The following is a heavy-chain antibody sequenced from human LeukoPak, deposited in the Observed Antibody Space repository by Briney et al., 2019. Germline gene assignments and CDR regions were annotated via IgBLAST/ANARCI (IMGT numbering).Heavy chain of an antibody. CDR3: GKEPYENGGYYSDY. V-gene: IGHV3-23*01. D-gene: IGHD3-22*01. CDR1: GLTFSNYD. Sequence: PGGSLRLSCAASGLTFSNYDMSWVRQAPGKGLEWVSSISGSGGTNYSADSVKGWITISRDNSKTTIYLQMSRLGADDTAIYYCGKEPYENGGYYSDYWGQGTLVTVSS. J-gene: IGHJ4*02. CDR2: ISGSGGTN.